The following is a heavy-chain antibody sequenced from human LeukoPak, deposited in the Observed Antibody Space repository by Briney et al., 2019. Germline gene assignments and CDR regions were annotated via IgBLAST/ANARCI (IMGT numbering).Heavy chain of an antibody. CDR2: VYFSGST. CDR3: ARGVTAAAGVSYFDF. J-gene: IGHJ4*02. D-gene: IGHD6-13*01. V-gene: IGHV4-59*01. CDR1: GGSISGYY. Sequence: SETLSLTCTVSGGSISGYYWSLIRQPPGKGLEWIGYVYFSGSTKYNSSLKSRVTISVDTSKNKFSLKMNSMTAADRAVYYCARGVTAAAGVSYFDFWGQGSLVTVSS.